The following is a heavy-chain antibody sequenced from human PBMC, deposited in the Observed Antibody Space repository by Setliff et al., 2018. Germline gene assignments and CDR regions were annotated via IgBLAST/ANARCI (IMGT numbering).Heavy chain of an antibody. J-gene: IGHJ5*02. CDR3: VPQGPGYGNGWWTNWFDP. CDR1: GLTFSRYY. D-gene: IGHD6-19*01. CDR2: IKEDGSQD. V-gene: IGHV3-7*03. Sequence: PGGSLRLSCATSGLTFSRYYMAWVRQAPGKGLEWVAHIKEDGSQDYYADSMKGRFTISRDNAKNSVYLQMNSLRADDTAVYYCVPQGPGYGNGWWTNWFDPWGQGTLVTVSS.